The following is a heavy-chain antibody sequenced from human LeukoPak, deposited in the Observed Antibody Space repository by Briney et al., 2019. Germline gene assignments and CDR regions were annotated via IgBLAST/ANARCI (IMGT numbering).Heavy chain of an antibody. J-gene: IGHJ4*02. CDR1: GFTFSSYT. CDR3: ARDFMGESGYAGY. Sequence: TAGGSLRLSCAASGFTFSSYTMNWIRQAPGKGLEWISSISPTGNSVYYADSLKGRSTISRDAATNSLYLQMSTLRAYDTAMYYCARDFMGESGYAGYWGQGTLVTVSS. D-gene: IGHD2-2*01. V-gene: IGHV3-21*01. CDR2: ISPTGNSV.